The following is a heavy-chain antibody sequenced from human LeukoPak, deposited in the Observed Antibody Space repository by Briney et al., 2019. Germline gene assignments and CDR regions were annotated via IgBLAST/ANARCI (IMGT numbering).Heavy chain of an antibody. CDR2: IYYSGST. CDR1: GGSVYSDNYY. V-gene: IGHV4-61*01. CDR3: ARVRAAGDAFDI. J-gene: IGHJ3*02. D-gene: IGHD6-25*01. Sequence: SETLSLTCSVSGGSVYSDNYYWSWIRQPPGEALEWMGYIYYSGSTNYNPSLKSRVTVSVDTSKNQFSLRLTSVTAADTAIYYCARVRAAGDAFDIWGQGTVVTVSS.